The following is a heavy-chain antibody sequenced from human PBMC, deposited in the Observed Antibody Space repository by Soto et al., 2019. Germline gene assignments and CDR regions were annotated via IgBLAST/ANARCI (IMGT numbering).Heavy chain of an antibody. J-gene: IGHJ5*02. Sequence: QVQLVQSGAEVKKPGASVKVSCKASGYTFTSYYMHWVRQAPGQVLEWMGIINPSGGSTSYAQKFQGRVTMTRDTSTSTVYMELSSLRSEDMAVYYCARVYPSDTRYGYVGNNWFDPWGQGTLVTVSS. V-gene: IGHV1-46*03. CDR1: GYTFTSYY. D-gene: IGHD5-18*01. CDR3: ARVYPSDTRYGYVGNNWFDP. CDR2: INPSGGST.